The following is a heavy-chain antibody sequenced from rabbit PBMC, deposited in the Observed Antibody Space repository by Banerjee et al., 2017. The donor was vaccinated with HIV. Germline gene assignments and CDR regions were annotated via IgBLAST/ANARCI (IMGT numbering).Heavy chain of an antibody. J-gene: IGHJ4*01. CDR1: GFTISSSYW. CDR3: ARDGSGWGANFNL. CDR2: INTSTGNT. Sequence: QEQLEESGGGLVKPGGCLELFCKASGFTISSSYWMCWVRQAPGKGLEWIACINTSTGNTVYASWAKGRFTISKTSSPTVTLQMTSLTAADTATYFCARDGSGWGANFNLWGPGTLVTVS. V-gene: IGHV1S45*01. D-gene: IGHD4-1*01.